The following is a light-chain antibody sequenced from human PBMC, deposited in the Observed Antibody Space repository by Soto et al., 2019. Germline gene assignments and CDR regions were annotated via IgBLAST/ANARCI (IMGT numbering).Light chain of an antibody. CDR1: ANDVGGHNY. Sequence: QSVLTQPRSVSGSPGQSATISCTGTANDVGGHNYVSWYQQHPGEAPKLLIYDVTERPSGVPDRFSGSKSGNTASLTISGLQPEDEADYYCSSYAGTYTFVFGTGTKLTVL. CDR3: SSYAGTYTFV. V-gene: IGLV2-11*01. CDR2: DVT. J-gene: IGLJ1*01.